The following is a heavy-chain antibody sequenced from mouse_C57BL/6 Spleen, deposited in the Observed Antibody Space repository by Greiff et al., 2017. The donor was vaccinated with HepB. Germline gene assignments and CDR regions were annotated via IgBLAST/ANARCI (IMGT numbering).Heavy chain of an antibody. V-gene: IGHV1-80*01. J-gene: IGHJ4*01. Sequence: VHLVESGAELVKPGASVKISCKASGYAFSSYWMNWVKQRPGKGLEWIGQIYPGDGDTNYNGKFKGKATLTADKSSSTAYMQLSSLTSEDSAVYFCARYPYDDYAMDYWGQGTSVTVSS. CDR1: GYAFSSYW. CDR2: IYPGDGDT. CDR3: ARYPYDDYAMDY. D-gene: IGHD2-12*01.